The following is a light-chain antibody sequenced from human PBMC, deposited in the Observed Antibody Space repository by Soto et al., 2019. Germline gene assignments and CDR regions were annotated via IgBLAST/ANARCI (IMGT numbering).Light chain of an antibody. CDR3: QQYAYWPQT. CDR2: YSS. J-gene: IGKJ1*01. V-gene: IGKV3D-15*01. CDR1: QSVRTN. Sequence: EVMMTQFPDTVSVTPGETVTLSCGASQSVRTNLAWYQQRPGQAPRLLIHYSSTRASDIPARFSGSGSGTNFTLAINSQQSEDFAVYYFQQYAYWPQTFGQGTKVEIK.